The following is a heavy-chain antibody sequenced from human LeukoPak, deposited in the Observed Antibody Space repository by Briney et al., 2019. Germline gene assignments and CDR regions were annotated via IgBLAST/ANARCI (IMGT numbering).Heavy chain of an antibody. CDR3: ARTIPTYYYGSGSDRPRSPNNWFDP. CDR2: INHSGST. V-gene: IGHV4-34*01. D-gene: IGHD3-10*01. Sequence: SETLSLTCAVYGGSFSGYYWSWIRQPPGKGLECIGEINHSGSTNYNPSLKSRVTISVDTSKNQFSLKLSSVTAADTAVYYCARTIPTYYYGSGSDRPRSPNNWFDPWGQGTLVTVSS. CDR1: GGSFSGYY. J-gene: IGHJ5*02.